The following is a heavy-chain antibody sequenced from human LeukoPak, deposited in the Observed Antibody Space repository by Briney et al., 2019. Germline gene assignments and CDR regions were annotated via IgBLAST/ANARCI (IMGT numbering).Heavy chain of an antibody. Sequence: GGSLRLSCAASGFTFSNYVMHWVRQAPGRGLEWVTFIRYDGSNQYYADSVKGRFTISRDNSKNTLYLQMNSLRAEDTAVYYCAKERSGCFDYWGQGTLVTVSS. D-gene: IGHD1-26*01. CDR3: AKERSGCFDY. J-gene: IGHJ4*02. CDR2: IRYDGSNQ. CDR1: GFTFSNYV. V-gene: IGHV3-30*02.